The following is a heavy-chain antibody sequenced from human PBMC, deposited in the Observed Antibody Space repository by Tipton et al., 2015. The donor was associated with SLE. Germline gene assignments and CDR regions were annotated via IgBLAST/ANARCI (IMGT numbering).Heavy chain of an antibody. D-gene: IGHD3-10*01. CDR1: GFNFDDFG. V-gene: IGHV3-9*01. CDR2: ITWGGGPI. J-gene: IGHJ4*02. Sequence: SLRLSCTASGFNFDDFGYYWVRQAPGKGLEWVSGITWGGGPIDYADSVKGRFTISRDNAKNSLYLQMNSLRAEDTAVYYWARGQKAKGYWGQGTLVTVSS. CDR3: ARGQKAKGY.